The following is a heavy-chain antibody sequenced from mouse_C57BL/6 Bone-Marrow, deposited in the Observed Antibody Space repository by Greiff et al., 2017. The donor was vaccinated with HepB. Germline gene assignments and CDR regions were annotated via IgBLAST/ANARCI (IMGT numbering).Heavy chain of an antibody. CDR3: ARNYGSSYVGDY. V-gene: IGHV1-54*01. Sequence: QVQLQQSGAELVRPGTSVKVSCKASGYAFTNYLIEWEKQRPGQGLEWIGVINPGSGGTNYNEKFKGKATLTADKSSSTAYMQLSSLTSEDSAVYFCARNYGSSYVGDYWGQGTTLTVSS. CDR1: GYAFTNYL. D-gene: IGHD1-1*01. J-gene: IGHJ2*01. CDR2: INPGSGGT.